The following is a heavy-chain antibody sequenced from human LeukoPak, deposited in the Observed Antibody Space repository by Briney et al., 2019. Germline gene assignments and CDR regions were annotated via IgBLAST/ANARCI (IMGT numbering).Heavy chain of an antibody. V-gene: IGHV1-24*01. Sequence: GASVKVSCKVSGYTLTELSMHWVRQAPGKGLEWMGGFDPEDDETIYAQKFQGRVTMTEDTSTDTAYMELSSLRSEDTAVYYCARVVTAANYYYYYGMDVWGQGTTVTVSS. D-gene: IGHD3-10*01. CDR3: ARVVTAANYYYYYGMDV. CDR2: FDPEDDET. CDR1: GYTLTELS. J-gene: IGHJ6*02.